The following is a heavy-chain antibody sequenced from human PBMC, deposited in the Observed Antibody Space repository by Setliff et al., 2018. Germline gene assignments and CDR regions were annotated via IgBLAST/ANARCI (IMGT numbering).Heavy chain of an antibody. V-gene: IGHV4-61*09. CDR3: ARGDYNFWSGYYSSYYFDY. Sequence: PSETLSLTCTVSGGSISSGSYYWSWIRQPAGKGLEWIGHIYTSGSTSYNPSLKSRVTISVDTSKNQFSLKLSSVTAADTAVYYCARGDYNFWSGYYSSYYFDYWGQGTLVTVSS. CDR2: IYTSGST. J-gene: IGHJ4*02. D-gene: IGHD3-3*01. CDR1: GGSISSGSYY.